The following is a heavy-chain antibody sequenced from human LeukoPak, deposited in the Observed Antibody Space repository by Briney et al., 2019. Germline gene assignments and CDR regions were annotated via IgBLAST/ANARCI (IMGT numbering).Heavy chain of an antibody. D-gene: IGHD6-13*01. CDR2: ISYDGSNK. CDR3: ARDERAAAGGNEYYFDY. J-gene: IGHJ4*02. V-gene: IGHV3-30-3*01. Sequence: GGSLRLSCAASGFTFSSYAMHWVRQAPGKGLEWVAVISYDGSNKYYADSVKGRFTISRDNSKNTLYLQMNSLRSDDTAVYYCARDERAAAGGNEYYFDYWGQGTLVTVSS. CDR1: GFTFSSYA.